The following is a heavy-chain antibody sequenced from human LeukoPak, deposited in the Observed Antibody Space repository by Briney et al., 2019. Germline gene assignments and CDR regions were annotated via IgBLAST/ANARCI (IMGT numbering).Heavy chain of an antibody. J-gene: IGHJ6*03. CDR2: IYYSGST. CDR3: EATYYYDSSGYYYRPYYYYYMDV. CDR1: GGSISSSSYY. V-gene: IGHV4-39*01. D-gene: IGHD3-22*01. Sequence: PSETLSLTCTVSGGSISSSSYYRGWIRQPPGKGLEWIGSIYYSGSTYYNPSLKSRVTISVDTSKNQFSLKLSSVTAADTAVYYCEATYYYDSSGYYYRPYYYYYMDVWGKGTTVTVSS.